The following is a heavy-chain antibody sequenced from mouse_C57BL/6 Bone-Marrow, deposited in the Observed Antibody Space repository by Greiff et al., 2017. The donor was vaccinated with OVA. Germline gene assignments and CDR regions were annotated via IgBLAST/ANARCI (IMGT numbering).Heavy chain of an antibody. CDR1: GYTFTSYG. Sequence: VKLMESGAELARPGASVKLSCKASGYTFTSYGISWVKQRTGQGLEWIGEIYPRSGNTYYNEKFKGKGTLTADKSSSTAYMELRSLTSEDAAVYFCSRRFAYWGQGTLVTVSA. CDR2: IYPRSGNT. J-gene: IGHJ3*01. CDR3: SRRFAY. V-gene: IGHV1-81*01.